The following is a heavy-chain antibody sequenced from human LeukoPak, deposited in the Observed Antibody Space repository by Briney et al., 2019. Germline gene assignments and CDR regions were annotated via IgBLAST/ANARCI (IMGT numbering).Heavy chain of an antibody. CDR2: INPNSGDT. V-gene: IGHV1-2*04. Sequence: ASVKVPCKASGYTFTGYYIHWVRQAPGQGLEWMGWINPNSGDTNYAQKFQGWVIMTRDTSISTAYMELRRLRSDDTAVYYCARASGSYWWFDSWGQGTLVTVSS. CDR3: ARASGSYWWFDS. CDR1: GYTFTGYY. D-gene: IGHD1-26*01. J-gene: IGHJ5*01.